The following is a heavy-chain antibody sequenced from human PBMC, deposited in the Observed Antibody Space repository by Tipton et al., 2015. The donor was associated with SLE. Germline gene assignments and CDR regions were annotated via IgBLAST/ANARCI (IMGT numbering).Heavy chain of an antibody. CDR3: ARHGAWSSSPGWFDP. D-gene: IGHD6-13*01. V-gene: IGHV4-39*07. Sequence: TLSLTCTVSGGSISSSSYYWGWIRQPPGKGLEWIGSIYYSGSTYYNPSLKRRVAISVDTSKNQFSLKLSSVTAADTAVYYCARHGAWSSSPGWFDPWGQGTLVTVSS. J-gene: IGHJ5*02. CDR2: IYYSGST. CDR1: GGSISSSSYY.